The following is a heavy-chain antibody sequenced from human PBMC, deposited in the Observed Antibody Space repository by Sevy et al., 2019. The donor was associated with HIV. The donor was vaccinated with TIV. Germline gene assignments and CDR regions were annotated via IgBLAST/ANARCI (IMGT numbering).Heavy chain of an antibody. J-gene: IGHJ5*02. CDR1: GFTFHTFW. Sequence: GGSLRLSCAASGFTFHTFWMHWVRQAPGKGLEWVANIRHGGNEIYYADSLKGRFTISRDNAMQSLYLEMNNVRVEDAGIYYGASRWFDVWGQGTLVTVSS. CDR3: ASRWFDV. CDR2: IRHGGNEI. V-gene: IGHV3-7*01.